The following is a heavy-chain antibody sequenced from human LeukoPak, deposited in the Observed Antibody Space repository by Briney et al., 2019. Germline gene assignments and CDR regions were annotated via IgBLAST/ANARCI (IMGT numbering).Heavy chain of an antibody. J-gene: IGHJ3*02. CDR3: AAAGGSYSGWGFDI. CDR1: GFTFISSA. Sequence: SVKVSCKASGFTFISSAMQWVRQARGQRLEWIGWIVVCIGNTNYAQKFQERVTITRDVSTSTAYMELSSLRSEDTAVYYCAAAGGSYSGWGFDIWGQGTVVTVSS. CDR2: IVVCIGNT. V-gene: IGHV1-58*02. D-gene: IGHD1-26*01.